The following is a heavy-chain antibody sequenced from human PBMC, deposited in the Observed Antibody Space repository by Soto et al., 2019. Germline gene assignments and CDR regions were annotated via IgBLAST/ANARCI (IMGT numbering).Heavy chain of an antibody. D-gene: IGHD6-19*01. CDR3: ARVEVAVAGSPMNWFDP. CDR1: GDSISSGDYY. CDR2: IYYSGST. Sequence: SETLSLTCTVSGDSISSGDYYWSWIRQPPGKGLEWIGYIYYSGSTNYNPSLKSRVTISVDTSKNQFSLKLSSVTAADTAVYYCARVEVAVAGSPMNWFDPWGQGTLVTVSS. V-gene: IGHV4-61*08. J-gene: IGHJ5*02.